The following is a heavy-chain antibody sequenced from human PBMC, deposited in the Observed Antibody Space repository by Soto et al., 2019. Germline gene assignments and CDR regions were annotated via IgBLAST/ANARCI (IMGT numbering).Heavy chain of an antibody. V-gene: IGHV3-23*01. CDR2: IRVGGGDT. CDR1: GFTFSSSA. CDR3: AKCSVGTVRTSGWCNWFDP. J-gene: IGHJ5*02. Sequence: EVRLLESGGGLAQPGGSRRLSCAASGFTFSSSAMNWVRQAPGKGLEWVSSIRVGGGDTFYADSVRGRFTGSRDISRNTRYLQMNSLRAEDTAIYYCAKCSVGTVRTSGWCNWFDPWGQGTLVTVSS. D-gene: IGHD6-19*01.